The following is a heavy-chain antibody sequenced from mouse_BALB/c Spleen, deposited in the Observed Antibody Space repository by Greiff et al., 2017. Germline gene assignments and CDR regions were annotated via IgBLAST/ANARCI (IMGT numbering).Heavy chain of an antibody. V-gene: IGHV1S81*02. J-gene: IGHJ3*01. CDR3: TREFAY. CDR1: GYTFTSYY. CDR2: INPSNGGT. Sequence: QVQLQQSGAELVKPGASVKLSCKASGYTFTSYYMYWVKQRPGQGLEWIGEINPSNGGTNFNEKFKSKATLTVDKSSSTAYMQLSSLTSEDSAVFYCTREFAYWGQGTLVTVSA.